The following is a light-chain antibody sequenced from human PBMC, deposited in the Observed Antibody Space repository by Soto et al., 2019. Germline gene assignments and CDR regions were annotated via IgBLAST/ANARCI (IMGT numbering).Light chain of an antibody. V-gene: IGKV4-1*01. CDR1: QTVFYSSNNKNY. Sequence: DIVMTQSPDSLAVSLGERATINCKSSQTVFYSSNNKNYLAWYQQKPGQAPRLLIYGASSRATGVPDRFSGSGSGTDFTLTISKLEPEDFALYYCQQYGSSPPLTFGGGTKVDIK. J-gene: IGKJ4*01. CDR2: GAS. CDR3: QQYGSSPPLT.